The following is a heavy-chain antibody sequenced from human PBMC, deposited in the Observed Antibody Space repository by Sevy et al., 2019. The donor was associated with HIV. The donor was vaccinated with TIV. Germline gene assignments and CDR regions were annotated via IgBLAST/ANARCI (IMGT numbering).Heavy chain of an antibody. CDR1: GFTFSSYA. CDR2: ISGSGGST. D-gene: IGHD3-10*02. V-gene: IGHV3-23*01. CDR3: AKKLLFGATHGDDAFDI. J-gene: IGHJ3*02. Sequence: GGSLRLSCTASGFTFSSYAMSWVRQAPGKGLEWVSAISGSGGSTYYADSVKGRFTISRDNSKNTLYLQMNSLRAEDTAVYYCAKKLLFGATHGDDAFDIWGQGTMVTVSS.